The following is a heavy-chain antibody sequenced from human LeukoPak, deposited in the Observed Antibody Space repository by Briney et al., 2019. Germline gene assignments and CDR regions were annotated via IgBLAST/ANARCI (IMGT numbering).Heavy chain of an antibody. V-gene: IGHV4-39*07. CDR1: GGSISSSSYY. J-gene: IGHJ4*02. CDR3: ARGVHDYGDYGFDY. Sequence: SETLPLTCTVSGGSISSSSYYWGWIRQPPGKGLEWIGSIYYSGSTYYNPSLKSRVTISVDTSKNQFSLKLSSVTAADTAVYYCARGVHDYGDYGFDYWGQGTLVTVSS. CDR2: IYYSGST. D-gene: IGHD4-17*01.